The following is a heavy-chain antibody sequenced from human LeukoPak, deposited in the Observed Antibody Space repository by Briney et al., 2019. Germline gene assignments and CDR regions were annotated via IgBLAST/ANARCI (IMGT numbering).Heavy chain of an antibody. CDR3: ACLDTAMGY. Sequence: KRGESLEISCKGSGNSFTSYWIAWVRQLPGKGLEWMGIIYPGDSDTRYSPSFQGQVTISADKSISTAYLQWSSLKASDTAMYYCACLDTAMGYWGQGTLITVSS. J-gene: IGHJ4*02. V-gene: IGHV5-51*01. CDR2: IYPGDSDT. CDR1: GNSFTSYW. D-gene: IGHD5-18*01.